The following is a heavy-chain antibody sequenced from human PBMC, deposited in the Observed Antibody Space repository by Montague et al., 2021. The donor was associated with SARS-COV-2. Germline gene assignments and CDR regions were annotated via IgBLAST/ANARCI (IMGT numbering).Heavy chain of an antibody. Sequence: TLSLTCTVSGGSISSNYWNWIRPPPGRGLEWIGYIYYSGSTNYNPSLESRVTISADTSKNRFSLKLRSVTAADTAVYYCAREISGPDYFDYWGQGTLVTVSS. V-gene: IGHV4-59*01. CDR2: IYYSGST. D-gene: IGHD3-10*01. CDR3: AREISGPDYFDY. J-gene: IGHJ4*02. CDR1: GGSISSNY.